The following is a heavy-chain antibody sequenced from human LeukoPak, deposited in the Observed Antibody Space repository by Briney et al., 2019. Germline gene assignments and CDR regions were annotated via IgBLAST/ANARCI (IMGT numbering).Heavy chain of an antibody. Sequence: GGSLRLSCAASGFTFSSYEMNWVRQAPGKGLEWVSSISSRSSYIYYADSVKGRFTISRDNAKNSLYLQMNSLRAEDTAVYYCAREILVTGQYYFDYWGQGTLVTVSS. CDR2: ISSRSSYI. D-gene: IGHD1-14*01. J-gene: IGHJ4*02. V-gene: IGHV3-21*01. CDR3: AREILVTGQYYFDY. CDR1: GFTFSSYE.